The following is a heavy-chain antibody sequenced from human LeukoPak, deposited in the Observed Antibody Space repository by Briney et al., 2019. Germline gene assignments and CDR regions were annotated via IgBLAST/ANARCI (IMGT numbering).Heavy chain of an antibody. CDR1: GFTVSNTY. V-gene: IGHV3-53*01. Sequence: PGGSPRLSCAASGFTVSNTYMTWVRQAPGKGLEWVSLIYTGGKTYYADSVKGRFTISRDNSRNSLFLQISSLRAEGTAVYYCATVSEFGDYRFDSWGQGTLVTVSS. CDR2: IYTGGKT. CDR3: ATVSEFGDYRFDS. D-gene: IGHD4-17*01. J-gene: IGHJ4*02.